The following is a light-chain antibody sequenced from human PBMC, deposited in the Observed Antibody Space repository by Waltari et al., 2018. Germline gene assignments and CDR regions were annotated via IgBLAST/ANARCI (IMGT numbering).Light chain of an antibody. V-gene: IGLV1-47*01. CDR1: ISNIGTHY. J-gene: IGLJ2*01. CDR2: LTH. Sequence: QSVLTQPPSASGTPGQSVTISCSGSISNIGTHYVYWYQQLPGPAPKLLIYLTHQRPSGVPHRFSASKSGTSASLAISGLRCEDAADYYCATRDEGPTVVFGGGTKLTVL. CDR3: ATRDEGPTVV.